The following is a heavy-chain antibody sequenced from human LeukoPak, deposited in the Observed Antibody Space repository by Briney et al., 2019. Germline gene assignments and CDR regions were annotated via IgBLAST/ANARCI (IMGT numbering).Heavy chain of an antibody. CDR1: GGSISSYY. CDR3: ARAFSIAARQGLVRFDP. Sequence: SETLSLTCTVSGGSISSYYWSWLRQPPGKGLEWIGYIYYSGSTYYNPSLKSRVTISVDTSKNQFSLKLSSVTAADTAVYYCARAFSIAARQGLVRFDPWGQGTLVTVSS. J-gene: IGHJ5*02. V-gene: IGHV4-59*12. D-gene: IGHD6-6*01. CDR2: IYYSGST.